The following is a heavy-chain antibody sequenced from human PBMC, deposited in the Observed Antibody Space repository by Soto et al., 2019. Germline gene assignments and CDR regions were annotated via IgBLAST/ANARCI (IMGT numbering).Heavy chain of an antibody. CDR3: TSFDSNGYYPQNPY. V-gene: IGHV1-69*01. J-gene: IGHJ4*02. D-gene: IGHD3-22*01. CDR1: GGSFSSFS. CDR2: IIPILGTA. Sequence: QVILAQSGAEVKKPGSSVKVSCKASGGSFSSFSINWVRQAPGQRFEWMGGIIPILGTANFTQKFQDRVTFTAVESTATAYMTLSSLTSEDTAFYYCTSFDSNGYYPQNPYWGPGTQVTVSS.